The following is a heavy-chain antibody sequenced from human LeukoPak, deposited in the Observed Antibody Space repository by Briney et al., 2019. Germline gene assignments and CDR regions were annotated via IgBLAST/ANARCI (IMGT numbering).Heavy chain of an antibody. CDR3: ARDSHDYVWGSYRSEGYYYYYMDV. Sequence: SETLSLTCAVYGGSFSGYYWSWIRQPPGKGLEWIGEINHSGSTNYNPSLKSRVTISVDTSKNQFSLKLSSVTAADTAVYYCARDSHDYVWGSYRSEGYYYYYMDVWGKGTTVTISS. J-gene: IGHJ6*03. CDR1: GGSFSGYY. D-gene: IGHD3-16*02. V-gene: IGHV4-34*01. CDR2: INHSGST.